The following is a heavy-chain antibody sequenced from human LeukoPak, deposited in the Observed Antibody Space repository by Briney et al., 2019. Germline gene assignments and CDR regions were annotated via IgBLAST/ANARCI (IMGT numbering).Heavy chain of an antibody. Sequence: PSETLSLTCTVSGVSIRSSSYYWGWIRQPPGEGLEWIGYIYSSGTTYYNPSLKSRLTISLDTSKNQFSLKLSSVTAADTAVYYCARGVPPRFTILDWRPLMDVWGKGTTVTVSS. CDR2: IYSSGTT. CDR1: GVSIRSSSYY. V-gene: IGHV4-39*07. D-gene: IGHD3/OR15-3a*01. CDR3: ARGVPPRFTILDWRPLMDV. J-gene: IGHJ6*03.